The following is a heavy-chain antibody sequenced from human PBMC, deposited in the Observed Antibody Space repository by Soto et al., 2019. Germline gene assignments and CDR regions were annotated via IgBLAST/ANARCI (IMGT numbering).Heavy chain of an antibody. CDR2: ISSSSSYI. CDR3: ERAEYQLLSEVGCRY. V-gene: IGHV3-21*01. Sequence: EVQLVESGGGLVKPGGSLRLSCAASGFTFSSYSMNWVRQAPGKGLEWVSSISSSSSYIYYADSVKGRFTISRDNAKNSLYLQMNSLRAEDTAVYYCERAEYQLLSEVGCRYWGPGTLVTVSS. J-gene: IGHJ4*02. D-gene: IGHD2-2*01. CDR1: GFTFSSYS.